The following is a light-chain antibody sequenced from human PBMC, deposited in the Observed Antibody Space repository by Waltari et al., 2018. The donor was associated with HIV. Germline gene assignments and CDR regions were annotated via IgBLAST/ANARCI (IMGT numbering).Light chain of an antibody. J-gene: IGKJ4*01. CDR3: QQYGTSPRA. CDR2: GAS. V-gene: IGKV3-20*01. Sequence: ETVLTQSPGTLSLSPGERATLSCRASQSVSSNLLAWFQQKPGQAPRVLIHGASKRATGIPDRFSGSGSGTDFTLTITRLEPEDSAVYYCQQYGTSPRAFGGGTKVEIK. CDR1: QSVSSNL.